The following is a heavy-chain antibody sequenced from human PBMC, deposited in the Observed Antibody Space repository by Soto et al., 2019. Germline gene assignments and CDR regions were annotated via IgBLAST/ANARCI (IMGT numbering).Heavy chain of an antibody. CDR2: ITDSGDST. J-gene: IGHJ4*02. CDR3: AKGSRSSRPYYFDY. V-gene: IGHV3-23*01. CDR1: GFMFSNYA. D-gene: IGHD2-2*01. Sequence: GGSLRLSCAASGFMFSNYAMSWVRQAPGKGLEWFSAITDSGDSTYHADSVKGRFTISRDNSKNTLYLQMNSLRAEDTALYYCAKGSRSSRPYYFDYWGQGTLVTVSS.